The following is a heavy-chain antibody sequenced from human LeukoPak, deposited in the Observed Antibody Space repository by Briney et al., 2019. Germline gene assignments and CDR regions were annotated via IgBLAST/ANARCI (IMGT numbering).Heavy chain of an antibody. V-gene: IGHV1-46*01. J-gene: IGHJ4*02. Sequence: GASVKVSCKASVYTFTSYYMHWVRQAPGQGLEWMGIINPSGSTTYAQRFQGRITITTDTSTTTVYMELSNLRYDDTAVYYCARGIVTTISGYWGQGTLVTVSS. CDR1: VYTFTSYY. CDR2: INPSGST. D-gene: IGHD5-12*01. CDR3: ARGIVTTISGY.